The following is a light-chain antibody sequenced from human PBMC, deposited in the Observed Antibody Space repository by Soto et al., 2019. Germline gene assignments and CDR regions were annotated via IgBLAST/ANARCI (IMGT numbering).Light chain of an antibody. CDR1: QGIRND. CDR3: LQDYHYPWT. V-gene: IGKV1-6*01. Sequence: AIQMTQSTSSLSASVGDRVTITCRASQGIRNDLGWYQQKPGKAPKLLIYAASSLQSGVPSRFSGIGSGTDFTLTIISLQPEDFATYYCLQDYHYPWTFGQGTKVEIK. J-gene: IGKJ1*01. CDR2: AAS.